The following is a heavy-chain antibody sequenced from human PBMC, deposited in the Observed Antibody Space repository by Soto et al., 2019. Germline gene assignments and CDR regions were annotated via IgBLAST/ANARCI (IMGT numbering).Heavy chain of an antibody. CDR1: GGLFSSYP. CDR2: IIPVFQTA. CDR3: ARGGSGYTWFNEF. Sequence: QEQLVQSGAEVKKPGSSVKVSCKASGGLFSSYPISWVRQVPGQGLAWMGGIIPVFQTAYYTQRFQGRVTITADESTHTAYMELSSLRSEDTAIYYCARGGSGYTWFNEFWGQGTLVTVSS. J-gene: IGHJ4*02. V-gene: IGHV1-69*01. D-gene: IGHD3-22*01.